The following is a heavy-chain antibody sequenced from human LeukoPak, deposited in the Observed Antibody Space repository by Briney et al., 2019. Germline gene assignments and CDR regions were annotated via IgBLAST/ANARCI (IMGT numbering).Heavy chain of an antibody. D-gene: IGHD3-22*01. CDR2: IYYSGRT. Sequence: SETLSPTXSVSGDSVSRSDSYWDWIRQPPGKGLEWIGTIYYSGRTYYSPSLKSRVTMSVDPSNNQFSLNLRSVTAADTALYYCARRRYYDGSGYLEWGQGTLLSVSS. J-gene: IGHJ1*01. V-gene: IGHV4-39*01. CDR1: GDSVSRSDSY. CDR3: ARRRYYDGSGYLE.